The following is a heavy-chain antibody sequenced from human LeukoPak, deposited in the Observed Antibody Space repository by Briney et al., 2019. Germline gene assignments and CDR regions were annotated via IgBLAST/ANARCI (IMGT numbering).Heavy chain of an antibody. CDR1: GFTFSSYG. CDR3: AKDRSGYPFDAFDI. V-gene: IGHV3-30*02. Sequence: PGGSLRLSCAASGFTFSSYGMHWVRQAPGKGLEWVAFIRCDGSNKYYADSVKGRFTISRDNSKNTLYLQMNSLRAEDTAVYYCAKDRSGYPFDAFDIWGQGTMVTVSS. D-gene: IGHD3-22*01. J-gene: IGHJ3*02. CDR2: IRCDGSNK.